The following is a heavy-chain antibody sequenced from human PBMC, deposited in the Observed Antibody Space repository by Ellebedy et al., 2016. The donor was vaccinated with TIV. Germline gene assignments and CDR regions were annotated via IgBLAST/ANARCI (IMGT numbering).Heavy chain of an antibody. CDR1: GFIFGTYA. V-gene: IGHV3-20*04. D-gene: IGHD2-2*01. CDR2: IHWNGGYI. J-gene: IGHJ6*03. CDR3: ARSSILNSVVPDQSNYYYMDV. Sequence: GESLKISCVASGFIFGTYAMTWVRQAPGKGLEWVSGIHWNGGYIGYADFVKGRFTTSRDNAKNSLYLQMSSLRTEDTAVYFCARSSILNSVVPDQSNYYYMDVWGKGTTVTVSS.